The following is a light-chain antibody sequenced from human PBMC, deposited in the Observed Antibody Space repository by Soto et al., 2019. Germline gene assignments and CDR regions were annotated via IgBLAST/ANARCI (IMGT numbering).Light chain of an antibody. CDR1: QSVSSSY. V-gene: IGKV3-20*01. CDR2: GAS. J-gene: IGKJ4*01. Sequence: EIVLTQSPGTLSLSPGERATLSCRASQSVSSSYLAWYQQKPGQAPRLLIYGASSRATGIPDRFSGSGSVTDFTLTISRLEPEDFAVYYCQLSGSLVLTFVGGTKVEIK. CDR3: QLSGSLVLT.